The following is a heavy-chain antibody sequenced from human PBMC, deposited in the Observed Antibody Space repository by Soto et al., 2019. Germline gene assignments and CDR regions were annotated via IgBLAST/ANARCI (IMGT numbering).Heavy chain of an antibody. J-gene: IGHJ6*02. CDR3: GCRVEDISYDYYGMDV. V-gene: IGHV4-4*02. Sequence: SETLSLTCAVSGGSVRSNNWWFWVRQPPGKGLEWIGEIHHRESTNLNPSLKSRVTISVDRSKNEFSLKVKSVTAADTAVYYCGCRVEDISYDYYGMDVWGQGTTVTVSS. CDR2: IHHREST. D-gene: IGHD2-15*01. CDR1: GGSVRSNNW.